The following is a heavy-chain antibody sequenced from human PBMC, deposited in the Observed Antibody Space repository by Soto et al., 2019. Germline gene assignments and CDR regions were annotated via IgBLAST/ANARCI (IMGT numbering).Heavy chain of an antibody. Sequence: WASVKVSCKASGYTFTEYYMHWVRQAPGQGLEWMGWINPNSGGTNYAQKFQGRVTMTRDTSISTAYMELNRLRSDDTAVYYCARDQSPSSGWPGMDVWGQGTTVTVSS. CDR2: INPNSGGT. CDR1: GYTFTEYY. D-gene: IGHD6-19*01. V-gene: IGHV1-2*02. J-gene: IGHJ6*02. CDR3: ARDQSPSSGWPGMDV.